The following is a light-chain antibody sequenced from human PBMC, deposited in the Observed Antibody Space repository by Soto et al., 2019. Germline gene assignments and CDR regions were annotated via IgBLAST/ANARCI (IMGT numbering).Light chain of an antibody. CDR2: DTS. J-gene: IGKJ1*01. CDR1: QTLSNSF. Sequence: EIVLTQYTSTLSLSPGERATLSCRASQTLSNSFIAWYQQKPGQAPRLLIYDTSRRATGIPDRFSGSGSGTDFTLTISRLEPEDFAVYYCQQYGSSGPFGQGTKVDNK. CDR3: QQYGSSGP. V-gene: IGKV3-20*01.